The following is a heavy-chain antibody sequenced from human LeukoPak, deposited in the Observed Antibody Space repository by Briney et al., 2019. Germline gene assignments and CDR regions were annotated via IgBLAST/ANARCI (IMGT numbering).Heavy chain of an antibody. CDR2: ISYDGSNK. V-gene: IGHV3-30*04. D-gene: IGHD3-3*01. Sequence: GGSLRLSCAASGFTFSSYAMHWVRQAPGKGLEWVAVISYDGSNKYYADSVKGRFTISRDNSKNTLYLQMNSLRAEDTAVYYCARDASAYYWGQGTLVTVSS. CDR3: ARDASAYY. CDR1: GFTFSSYA. J-gene: IGHJ4*02.